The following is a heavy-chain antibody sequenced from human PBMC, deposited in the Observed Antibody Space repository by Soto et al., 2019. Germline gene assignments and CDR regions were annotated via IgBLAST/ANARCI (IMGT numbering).Heavy chain of an antibody. Sequence: DVQLVESGGGLVQPGRSLRLSCAASGFTFDDYAMHWVRQAPGKGLEWVSGISWNSGSIGYADSVKGRFTISRDNAKNSLYLQMNSLRAEDTALYYCAKGKGNIVATSAYYYMDVWGKGTTVTVSS. CDR2: ISWNSGSI. CDR1: GFTFDDYA. D-gene: IGHD5-12*01. J-gene: IGHJ6*03. CDR3: AKGKGNIVATSAYYYMDV. V-gene: IGHV3-9*01.